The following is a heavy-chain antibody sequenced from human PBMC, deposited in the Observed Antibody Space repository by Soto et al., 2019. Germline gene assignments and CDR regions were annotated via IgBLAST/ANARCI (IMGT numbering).Heavy chain of an antibody. D-gene: IGHD3-3*01. Sequence: GSLRLSCAASGFTFSSYSMNWVRQAPGKGLEWVSYISSSSSTIYYADSVKGRFTISRDNAKNSLYLQMNSLRAEDTAVYYCARSSDDFRSTFDYWGQGTLVTVSS. CDR2: ISSSSSTI. CDR3: ARSSDDFRSTFDY. CDR1: GFTFSSYS. V-gene: IGHV3-48*01. J-gene: IGHJ4*02.